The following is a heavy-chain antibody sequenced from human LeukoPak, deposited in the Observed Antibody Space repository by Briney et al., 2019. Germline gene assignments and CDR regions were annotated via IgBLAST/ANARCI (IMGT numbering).Heavy chain of an antibody. D-gene: IGHD3-10*01. CDR1: GFTFSSYA. Sequence: PGGSLRLSCAASGFTFSSYAMSWVRQAPGKGLEWVSAISGSDGSTYYADSVKGRFTISRDNSKNTLYLQMNSLRAEDTAVYYCAKDLMRPMVRSPGWFDPWGQGTLVTVSS. CDR2: ISGSDGST. V-gene: IGHV3-23*01. J-gene: IGHJ5*02. CDR3: AKDLMRPMVRSPGWFDP.